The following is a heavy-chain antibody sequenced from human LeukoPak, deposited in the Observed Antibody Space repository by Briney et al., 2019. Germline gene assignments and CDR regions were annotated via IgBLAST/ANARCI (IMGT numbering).Heavy chain of an antibody. V-gene: IGHV3-23*01. J-gene: IGHJ4*02. CDR3: AKDSHGFYFDY. CDR1: GFTFSKYG. CDR2: VSGSGGST. Sequence: AGGSLRLSCTTSGFTFSKYGMSWVRQAPGKGLEWVSAVSGSGGSTYYADSVKGRFTISRDNSKNTLYLQMNSLRAEDTAVYYCAKDSHGFYFDYWGQGTLLTVSS.